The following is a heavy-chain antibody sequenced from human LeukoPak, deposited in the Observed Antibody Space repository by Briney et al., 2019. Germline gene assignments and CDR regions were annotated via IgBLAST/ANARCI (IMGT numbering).Heavy chain of an antibody. CDR3: AREPHMVVVTALFDY. D-gene: IGHD2-21*02. V-gene: IGHV3-30-3*01. J-gene: IGHJ4*02. CDR2: ISYDGSNK. Sequence: PGGSLRLSCAASGFTFSSYAMHWVRQAPGKGLEWVAVISYDGSNKYYADSVKGRFTISRDNSKNTLYLQMNSLRAEDTAVYYCAREPHMVVVTALFDYWGQGTLVTVSS. CDR1: GFTFSSYA.